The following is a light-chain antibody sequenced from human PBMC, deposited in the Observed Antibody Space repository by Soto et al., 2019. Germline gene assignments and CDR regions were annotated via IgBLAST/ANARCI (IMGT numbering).Light chain of an antibody. CDR3: CSYAGTHTPLV. CDR2: DVS. Sequence: SALTQSRSVSGSPGQSVTISCTGTRGDVGGYNYVSWYQQYPGKAPKLMIYDVSKRPSGVPDRLSGSKSGNTASLTISGLQAEDEADYYCCSYAGTHTPLVFGTGTKVTVL. CDR1: RGDVGGYNY. J-gene: IGLJ1*01. V-gene: IGLV2-11*01.